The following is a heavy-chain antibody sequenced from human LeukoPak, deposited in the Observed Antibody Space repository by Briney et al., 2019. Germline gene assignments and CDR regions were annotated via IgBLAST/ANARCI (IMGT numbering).Heavy chain of an antibody. CDR3: AKDAAGYSNPQFFDN. V-gene: IGHV3-23*01. CDR2: ISNSGGRT. D-gene: IGHD4-11*01. Sequence: GGSLRLSCAASGFTFSSYAMSWVRQAPGKGLEWVSSISNSGGRTFYTDSVKGRFTISRDNSKITLYLQMNSLRAEDAAVYYCAKDAAGYSNPQFFDNWGQGTLVTVSS. J-gene: IGHJ4*02. CDR1: GFTFSSYA.